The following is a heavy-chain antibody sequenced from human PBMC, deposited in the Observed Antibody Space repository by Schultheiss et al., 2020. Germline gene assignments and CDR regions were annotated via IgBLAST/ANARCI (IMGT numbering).Heavy chain of an antibody. J-gene: IGHJ6*02. CDR3: AKDPQQLELRPLYYYYYGMDV. CDR1: GFTFSSYG. CDR2: ISYDGSNK. V-gene: IGHV3-30*18. Sequence: GGSLRLSCAASGFTFSSYGMHWVRQAPGKGLEWVAVISYDGSNKYYADSVKGRFTISRDNSKNTLYLQMNSLRAEDTAVYYCAKDPQQLELRPLYYYYYGMDVWGQGTTVTVSS. D-gene: IGHD1-7*01.